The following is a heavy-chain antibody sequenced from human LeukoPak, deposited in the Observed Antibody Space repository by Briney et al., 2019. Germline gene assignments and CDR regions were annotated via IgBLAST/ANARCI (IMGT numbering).Heavy chain of an antibody. CDR3: AASMLRGGMDV. V-gene: IGHV1-18*01. CDR2: ISAYNGNT. Sequence: ASVKVSCKASGYTFNSYGINWVRQAPGQGLEWMGWISAYNGNTNYAQKLQGRVTMTTDTFTSTAYMELRSLRSDDTAVHYCAASMLRGGMDVWGQGTTVTVSS. D-gene: IGHD3-10*01. CDR1: GYTFNSYG. J-gene: IGHJ6*02.